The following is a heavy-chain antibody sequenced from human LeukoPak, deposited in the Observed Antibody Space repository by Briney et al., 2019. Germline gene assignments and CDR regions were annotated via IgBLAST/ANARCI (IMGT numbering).Heavy chain of an antibody. V-gene: IGHV1-18*01. Sequence: ASVKVSCKASGYTFTSYAISWVRQAPGQGLEWMGWISAYNGNTNYAQKLQGRVTMTTDTSTSTAYMELRSLRSDDTAVYYCARDYYDSSGYYYRADAFDIWGQGTMVTVSS. J-gene: IGHJ3*02. CDR3: ARDYYDSSGYYYRADAFDI. CDR1: GYTFTSYA. D-gene: IGHD3-22*01. CDR2: ISAYNGNT.